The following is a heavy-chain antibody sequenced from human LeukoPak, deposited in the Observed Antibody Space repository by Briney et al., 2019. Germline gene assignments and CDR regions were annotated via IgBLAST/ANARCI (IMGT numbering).Heavy chain of an antibody. J-gene: IGHJ4*02. CDR1: GYTFTSYY. CDR2: INPSGGST. Sequence: AASVTVSCTASGYTFTSYYMHWVRQAPGQGLEWMGIINPSGGSTSYAQKFQGRVTMTRDTSTSTVYMELSSLKSEDTAMYYCTRAAYCGGVTCYNSWGQGTLVTVSS. V-gene: IGHV1-46*01. D-gene: IGHD2-21*01. CDR3: TRAAYCGGVTCYNS.